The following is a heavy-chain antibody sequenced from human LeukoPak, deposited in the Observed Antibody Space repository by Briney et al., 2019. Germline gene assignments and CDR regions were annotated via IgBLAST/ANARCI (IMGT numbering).Heavy chain of an antibody. CDR1: GGSFSGYY. D-gene: IGHD3-10*01. CDR3: ARGVTSSYYYGSGSLGFDY. CDR2: ISHSGST. V-gene: IGHV4-34*01. J-gene: IGHJ4*02. Sequence: SETLSLTCAVYGGSFSGYYWSWIRQPPGKGLEWIGEISHSGSTNYNPSLKSRVTISVDTSKNQFSLKLSSVTAADTAVYYCARGVTSSYYYGSGSLGFDYWGQGTLVTVSS.